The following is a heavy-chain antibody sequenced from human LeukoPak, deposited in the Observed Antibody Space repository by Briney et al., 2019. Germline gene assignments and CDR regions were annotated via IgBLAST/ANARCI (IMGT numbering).Heavy chain of an antibody. D-gene: IGHD5-18*01. Sequence: GGSLRLSCAASGFTFSSYAMHWVRQAPGKGLEWVAVIQYDGSNKNYADSVKGRFTITRDKSKNTLYLQMNSLRAEDTAVYYCARDRSGMVIYHYFDYWGQGTLVTVSS. V-gene: IGHV3-30*04. J-gene: IGHJ4*02. CDR1: GFTFSSYA. CDR2: IQYDGSNK. CDR3: ARDRSGMVIYHYFDY.